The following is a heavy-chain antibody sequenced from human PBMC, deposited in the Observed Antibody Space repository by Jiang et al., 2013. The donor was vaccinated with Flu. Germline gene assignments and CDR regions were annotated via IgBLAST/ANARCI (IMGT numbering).Heavy chain of an antibody. CDR2: IYKPGST. Sequence: GPGLVKPSQTLSLTCNVSTGFITGGDFYWSWIRQPPGKGLEWIGYIYKPGSTTYNPSLKSRVTISVDTSKNEFSLKLSAVTAADTAVYYCARGHYYGSGSTDYWGQGTLVTVSS. D-gene: IGHD3-10*01. CDR1: TGFITGGDFY. J-gene: IGHJ4*02. V-gene: IGHV4-30-4*08. CDR3: ARGHYYGSGSTDY.